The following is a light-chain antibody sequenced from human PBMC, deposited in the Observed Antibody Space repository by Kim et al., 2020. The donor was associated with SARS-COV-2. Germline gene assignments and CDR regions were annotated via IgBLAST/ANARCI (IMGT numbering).Light chain of an antibody. CDR3: QQYNSYSWT. CDR2: KAS. J-gene: IGKJ1*01. CDR1: QSINNW. V-gene: IGKV1-5*03. Sequence: ASVGDRVTITCRASQSINNWLAWYQQKPGKAPKLLIYKASSLQSGVPSRFSGSGSGTEFTLTISSLQPDDFATYYCQQYNSYSWTFGHGTKVDIK.